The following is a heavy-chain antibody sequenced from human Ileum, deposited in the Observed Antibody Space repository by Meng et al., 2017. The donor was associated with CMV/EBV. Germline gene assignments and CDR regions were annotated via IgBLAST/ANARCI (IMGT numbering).Heavy chain of an antibody. V-gene: IGHV3-30-3*01. CDR1: GFTVRNYA. CDR2: MSSDGSNT. D-gene: IGHD3-10*01. Sequence: ASGFTVRNYAIHWVRQAPGEGLEWVAFMSSDGSNTHYADSVKGRFTISRDNSKETLSLQMNSLRAEDSAVYYCTRGEGPGSYLIDYWGQGALVTVSS. J-gene: IGHJ4*02. CDR3: TRGEGPGSYLIDY.